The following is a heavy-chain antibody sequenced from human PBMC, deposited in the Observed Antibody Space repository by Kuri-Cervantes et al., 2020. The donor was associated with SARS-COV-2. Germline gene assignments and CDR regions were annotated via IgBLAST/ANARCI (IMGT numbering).Heavy chain of an antibody. J-gene: IGHJ4*02. D-gene: IGHD1-1*01. V-gene: IGHV3-66*02. CDR3: ARDLGTIQGRDY. CDR1: GFTFSSYA. CDR2: IYSGGST. Sequence: GGSLRLSCAASGFTFSSYAMSWVRQAPGKGLEWVSVIYSGGSTYYADSVKGRFTISRDNSKNTLYLQVNSLRAEDTAVYYCARDLGTIQGRDYWGQGTLVTVSS.